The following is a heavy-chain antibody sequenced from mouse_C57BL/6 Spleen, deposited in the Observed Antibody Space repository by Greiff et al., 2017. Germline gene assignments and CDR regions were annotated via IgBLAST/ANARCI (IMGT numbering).Heavy chain of an antibody. D-gene: IGHD1-1*02. CDR3: ATLDGVFAMDY. J-gene: IGHJ4*01. V-gene: IGHV5-12*01. CDR2: ISNGGGST. Sequence: DVKLVESGGGLVKPGASLKLSCAASGFTFSDYYMYWVRQTPEKRLEWVAYISNGGGSTYYPDTVKGRITISRDNAKNTLYLQMSRLKSEDTAMYYCATLDGVFAMDYWGQGTSVTVSS. CDR1: GFTFSDYY.